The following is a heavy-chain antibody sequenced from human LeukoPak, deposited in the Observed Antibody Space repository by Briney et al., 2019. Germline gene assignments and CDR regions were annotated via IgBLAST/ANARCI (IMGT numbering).Heavy chain of an antibody. J-gene: IGHJ4*02. CDR3: ARESIADNLYPIFDY. D-gene: IGHD6-13*01. CDR2: IYYSGST. Sequence: PSETLSLTCTVSGGSISSSSYYWGWIRQPPGKGLEWIGSIYYSGSTYYNPSLKSRVTISVDTSKNQFSLKLSSVTAADTAVYYCARESIADNLYPIFDYWGQGTLATVSS. CDR1: GGSISSSSYY. V-gene: IGHV4-39*07.